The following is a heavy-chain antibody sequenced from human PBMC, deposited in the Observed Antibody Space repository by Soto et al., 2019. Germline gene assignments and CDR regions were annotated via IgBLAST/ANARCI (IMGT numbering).Heavy chain of an antibody. CDR3: ARLGAARSLYYFDY. D-gene: IGHD6-6*01. Sequence: NPSETLSLTCTVSGGSISSSSYYWGWIRQPPGKGLEWIGSIYYSGSTYYNPSLKSRVTISVDTSKNQFSLKLSSVTAADTAVYYCARLGAARSLYYFDYWGQGTLVTVSS. CDR2: IYYSGST. CDR1: GGSISSSSYY. V-gene: IGHV4-39*01. J-gene: IGHJ4*02.